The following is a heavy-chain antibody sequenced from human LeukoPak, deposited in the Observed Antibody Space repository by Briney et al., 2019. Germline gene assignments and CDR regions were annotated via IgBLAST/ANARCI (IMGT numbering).Heavy chain of an antibody. D-gene: IGHD6-13*01. CDR3: GRDQWRYSRTIFAFDI. J-gene: IGHJ3*02. CDR2: ISYDGSNK. V-gene: IGHV3-30-3*01. Sequence: GGSLRLSCAASGFTFSSYAMHWVRQAPGKGLEWVAVISYDGSNKYYADSVKGRFTISRDNSKNTLYLQMNSLRADDTAVYYCGRDQWRYSRTIFAFDIWGQGTMVTVSS. CDR1: GFTFSSYA.